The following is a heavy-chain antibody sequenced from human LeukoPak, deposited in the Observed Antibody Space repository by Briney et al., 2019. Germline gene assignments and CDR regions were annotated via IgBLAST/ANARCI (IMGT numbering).Heavy chain of an antibody. J-gene: IGHJ6*02. CDR3: AKKALDYDFWSGPDV. CDR2: ISYDGSNK. V-gene: IGHV3-30*18. CDR1: GFTFSSYG. D-gene: IGHD3-3*01. Sequence: GGSLRLSCAASGFTFSSYGMHWVCQAPGKGLEWVAVISYDGSNKYYADSVKGRFTISRDNSKNTLYLQMNSLRAEDTAVYYCAKKALDYDFWSGPDVWGQGTTVTVSS.